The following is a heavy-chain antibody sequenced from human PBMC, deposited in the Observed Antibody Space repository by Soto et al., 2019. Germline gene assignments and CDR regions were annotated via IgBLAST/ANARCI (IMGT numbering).Heavy chain of an antibody. J-gene: IGHJ4*02. CDR2: ISYDGSNK. V-gene: IGHV3-30-3*01. Sequence: GGSLRLSCAASGFTFSSYAMHWVRQAPGKGLEWVAVISYDGSNKYYADSVKGRFTISRDNSKNTLYLQMNSLRAEDTAVYYCARDPITMVRGVIIEGNYFDYWGQGTLVTVSS. CDR3: ARDPITMVRGVIIEGNYFDY. CDR1: GFTFSSYA. D-gene: IGHD3-10*01.